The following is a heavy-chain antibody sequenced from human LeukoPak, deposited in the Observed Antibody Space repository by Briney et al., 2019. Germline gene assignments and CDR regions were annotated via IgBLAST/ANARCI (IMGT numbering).Heavy chain of an antibody. D-gene: IGHD3-9*01. Sequence: GGSLRLSCAASGLTFSSYAMSWVRQAPGKGLEWVSTIRGSGGSTYYADSVTGRFTISRDNSKNTLYLQMNSLRAEDTAVYYCAKRPYYDILTGPEFDYWGQGTLVTVSS. J-gene: IGHJ4*02. CDR2: IRGSGGST. CDR1: GLTFSSYA. CDR3: AKRPYYDILTGPEFDY. V-gene: IGHV3-23*01.